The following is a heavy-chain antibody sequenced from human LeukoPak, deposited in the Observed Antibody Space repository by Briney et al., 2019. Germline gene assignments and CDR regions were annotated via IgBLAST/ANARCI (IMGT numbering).Heavy chain of an antibody. J-gene: IGHJ4*02. CDR3: AKDWTSTNPVRFDY. CDR1: GFTLSSYS. CDR2: ISSSSSYI. Sequence: GGSLRLSCAASGFTLSSYSMNWVRQAPGKGLEWVSSISSSSSYIYYADSVKGRFTISRDNSKKKLYLQMNSLRAEDTAVYYCAKDWTSTNPVRFDYWGQGTLVTVSS. V-gene: IGHV3-21*01. D-gene: IGHD3/OR15-3a*01.